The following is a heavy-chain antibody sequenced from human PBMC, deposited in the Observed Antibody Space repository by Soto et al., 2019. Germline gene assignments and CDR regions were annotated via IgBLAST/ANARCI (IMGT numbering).Heavy chain of an antibody. V-gene: IGHV3-66*01. CDR2: IYSGGST. Sequence: EVQLVGSGGGLVQPGGSLRLSCAASGFTVSRNYMSWVRQAPGKGLEWVSVIYSGGSTYYADSVKGRFTISRDNSKNTLYLQMNNLRAEDTAVYYCARAWRVGDQRYYGMDVWGQGTTVTVS. CDR1: GFTVSRNY. J-gene: IGHJ6*02. CDR3: ARAWRVGDQRYYGMDV. D-gene: IGHD3-16*01.